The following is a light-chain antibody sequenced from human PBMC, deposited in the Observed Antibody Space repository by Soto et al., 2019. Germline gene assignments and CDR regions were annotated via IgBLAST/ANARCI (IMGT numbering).Light chain of an antibody. CDR3: QQYGASPWT. CDR1: QIFSGDY. Sequence: VLTQSPGTLSLSFGQRATLSCRAGQIFSGDYLAWYQQKSGQAPSLVISDTSIRATGIPDRFSGSGSGTDFSLIIGRLEPEDFAVYICQQYGASPWTFGQGTKVDIK. J-gene: IGKJ1*01. CDR2: DTS. V-gene: IGKV3-20*01.